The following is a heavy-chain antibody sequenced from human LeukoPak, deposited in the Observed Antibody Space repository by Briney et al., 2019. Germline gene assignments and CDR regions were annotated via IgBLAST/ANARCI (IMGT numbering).Heavy chain of an antibody. J-gene: IGHJ4*02. CDR2: ISAYNGNT. CDR1: GYTFTSYG. CDR3: ARDGGAAVFEVGAINFDY. D-gene: IGHD1-26*01. Sequence: GASLKVSCKASGYTFTSYGISWMRQAPGQGLEWMGWISAYNGNTNYAQKLQGRVTMTTETSTSTAYMELRSLRSDDTAVYYCARDGGAAVFEVGAINFDYWGQGTLVTVSS. V-gene: IGHV1-18*01.